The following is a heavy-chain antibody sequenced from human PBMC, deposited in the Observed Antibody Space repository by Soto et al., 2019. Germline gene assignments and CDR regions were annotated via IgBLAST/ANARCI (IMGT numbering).Heavy chain of an antibody. CDR2: INPNSGGT. CDR3: ARVRSGHYYYYGMDV. Sequence: QVQLVQSGAEVKKPGASVKVSCKASGYTFTGYYMHWVRQAPGQGLEWMGWINPNSGGTNYAQKFQGWVTMTRDTSISTAYMELSRLRSDDTAMYYCARVRSGHYYYYGMDVWGQGTTVTVSS. J-gene: IGHJ6*02. D-gene: IGHD3-3*01. CDR1: GYTFTGYY. V-gene: IGHV1-2*04.